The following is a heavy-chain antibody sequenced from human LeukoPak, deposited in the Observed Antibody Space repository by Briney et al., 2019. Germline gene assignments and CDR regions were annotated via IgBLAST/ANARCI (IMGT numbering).Heavy chain of an antibody. Sequence: SETLSLTCTVPGGSISSYYWSWIRQPPGKGLEWIGYIYYSGSTNYNPSLKSRVTISVDTSKNQFSLKLSSVTAADTAVYYCARGARDYGDYFGYWGQGTLVTVSS. D-gene: IGHD4-17*01. J-gene: IGHJ4*02. CDR2: IYYSGST. V-gene: IGHV4-59*01. CDR3: ARGARDYGDYFGY. CDR1: GGSISSYY.